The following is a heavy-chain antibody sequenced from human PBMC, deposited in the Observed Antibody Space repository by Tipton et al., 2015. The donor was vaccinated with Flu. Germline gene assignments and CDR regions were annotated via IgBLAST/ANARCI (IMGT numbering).Heavy chain of an antibody. Sequence: QLVQSGGGLIQPGESLRLSCVASGFTVSGNHMSWVRKPPGKGLEWVAVVYSGSSTVYGDSVEGRFTIARDKAKDTLYLHMNSVKVDETAVYFCARYSSGRGSGALDLWGQGTVGIVSS. CDR3: ARYSSGRGSGALDL. J-gene: IGHJ3*01. D-gene: IGHD6-19*01. V-gene: IGHV3-53*01. CDR1: GFTVSGNH. CDR2: VYSGSST.